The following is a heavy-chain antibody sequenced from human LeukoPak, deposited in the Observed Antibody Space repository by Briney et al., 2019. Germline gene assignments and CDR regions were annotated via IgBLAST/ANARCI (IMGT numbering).Heavy chain of an antibody. Sequence: ASVKVSCKASGNNFNNFTINWVRQAPGQGLEWMGRILPVFGTATYAQKFRDEVTITADTATSTAYIQLSSLTSDDTAVYFCARRYYYDSSGYSEYWGQGTRLTVSS. CDR1: GNNFNNFT. V-gene: IGHV1-69*08. D-gene: IGHD3-22*01. CDR2: ILPVFGTA. J-gene: IGHJ4*02. CDR3: ARRYYYDSSGYSEY.